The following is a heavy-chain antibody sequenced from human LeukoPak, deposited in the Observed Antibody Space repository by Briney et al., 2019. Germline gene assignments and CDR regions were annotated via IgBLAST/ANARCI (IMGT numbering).Heavy chain of an antibody. V-gene: IGHV1-18*01. CDR1: GYTFTSYG. CDR2: ISAYNGNT. Sequence: ASVKVSCKASGYTFTSYGISWVRQAPGQGLEWMGWISAYNGNTNYAQKLQGRVTMTTDTSTSTAYMEPRSLRSDDTAVYYCAAQGVKYPSSWFDPWGQGTLVTVSS. J-gene: IGHJ5*02. CDR3: AAQGVKYPSSWFDP. D-gene: IGHD2-2*01.